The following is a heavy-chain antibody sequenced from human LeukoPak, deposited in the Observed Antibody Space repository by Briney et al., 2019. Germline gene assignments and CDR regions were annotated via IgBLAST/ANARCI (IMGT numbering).Heavy chain of an antibody. J-gene: IGHJ3*02. CDR2: ISSSGGKT. CDR3: AKERIVVIPDAFDI. Sequence: GGSLRLSCAASGFTFSSCDMSWVRQAPGKGLEWVSAISSSGGKTYYADSVKGRFTISRDNSKNTLYLQMNNLRAEDTAVYYCAKERIVVIPDAFDIWGQGTMVTVSS. CDR1: GFTFSSCD. V-gene: IGHV3-23*01. D-gene: IGHD3-22*01.